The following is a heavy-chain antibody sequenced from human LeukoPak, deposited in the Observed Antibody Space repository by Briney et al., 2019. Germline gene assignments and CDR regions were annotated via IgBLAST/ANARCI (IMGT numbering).Heavy chain of an antibody. CDR3: ARAVNYGSANDY. V-gene: IGHV1-2*02. J-gene: IGHJ4*02. D-gene: IGHD3-10*01. CDR2: INPNSGGT. CDR1: GYTFTGYY. Sequence: ASVKVSCKASGYTFTGYYMHWVRQAPGQGLEWMGWINPNSGGTNYAQKFQGRATMTRDTSISTAYMELSRLRSDDTAVYYCARAVNYGSANDYWGQGTLVTVSS.